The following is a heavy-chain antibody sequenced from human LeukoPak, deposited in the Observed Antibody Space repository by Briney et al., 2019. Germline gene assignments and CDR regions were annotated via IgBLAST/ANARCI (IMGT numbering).Heavy chain of an antibody. D-gene: IGHD3-16*01. Sequence: GGSLRLSCAASGFTFSSYGMHWVRQAPGKGLEWVAFIRYDGSNKYYADSVKGRFTISRDNSKNTLYLQMNSLRAEDTAVYYCAKDNLDRLFWGYFDYWGQGTLVAVSS. CDR3: AKDNLDRLFWGYFDY. CDR2: IRYDGSNK. CDR1: GFTFSSYG. V-gene: IGHV3-30*02. J-gene: IGHJ4*02.